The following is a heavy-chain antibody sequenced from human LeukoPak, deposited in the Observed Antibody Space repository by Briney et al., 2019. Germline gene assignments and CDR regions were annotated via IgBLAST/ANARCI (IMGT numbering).Heavy chain of an antibody. Sequence: PSETLSLTCTVSGGSISSYYWSWIRQSPGKGLEWIGHIYSSGSTNYNPSLKSRVTISIDTSKNQFSLKLSSVAAADTALYYCARNYGNSGYTALGYWGRGTLVTVSS. CDR2: IYSSGST. V-gene: IGHV4-59*01. J-gene: IGHJ4*02. D-gene: IGHD3-22*01. CDR1: GGSISSYY. CDR3: ARNYGNSGYTALGY.